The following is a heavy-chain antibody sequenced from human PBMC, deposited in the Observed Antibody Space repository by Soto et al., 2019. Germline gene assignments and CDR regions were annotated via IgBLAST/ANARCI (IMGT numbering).Heavy chain of an antibody. V-gene: IGHV1-18*01. D-gene: IGHD5-12*01. Sequence: QVQLVQSGAEVKKPGASVKVSCKGSGYTFTSHGITWVRQAPGQGLEWMGWSSDDNGHTKYAQKVQGRVTMTTETTTSTAYRDQWRLSLHDTAIYYCARTRKFLRPGGMDAWRQATTVTVS. CDR2: SSDDNGHT. CDR3: ARTRKFLRPGGMDA. J-gene: IGHJ6*02. CDR1: GYTFTSHG.